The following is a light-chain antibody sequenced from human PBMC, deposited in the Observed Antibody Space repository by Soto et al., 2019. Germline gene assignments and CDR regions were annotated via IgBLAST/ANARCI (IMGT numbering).Light chain of an antibody. Sequence: EIVMTQSPATLSVSPGDRATISCRASHSVNTNLAWYQQKPGQSPRLLIYGASIRATGIPARFSGSGAGTEFTLTISSLRSEDSAIYYCQQCVSWPPLTFGGGTKVEI. CDR1: HSVNTN. CDR2: GAS. J-gene: IGKJ4*01. CDR3: QQCVSWPPLT. V-gene: IGKV3-15*01.